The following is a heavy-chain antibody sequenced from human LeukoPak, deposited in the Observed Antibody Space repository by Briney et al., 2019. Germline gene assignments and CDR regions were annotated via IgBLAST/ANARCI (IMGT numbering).Heavy chain of an antibody. CDR1: GGTFSSYA. CDR2: IIPIFGTA. Sequence: SVKVSCKASGGTFSSYAISWVRQAPGQGLEWMGGIIPIFGTANYAQKFQGRVTITTDESTSTAYMELSSLRSEDTAVYYCARDGPNLSSRWFDPWGQGTLATVSS. V-gene: IGHV1-69*05. J-gene: IGHJ5*02. D-gene: IGHD3-16*02. CDR3: ARDGPNLSSRWFDP.